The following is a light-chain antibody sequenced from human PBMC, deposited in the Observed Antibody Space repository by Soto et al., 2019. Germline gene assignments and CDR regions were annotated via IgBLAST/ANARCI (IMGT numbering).Light chain of an antibody. CDR2: GAS. V-gene: IGKV3-20*01. CDR1: QSVSSK. Sequence: EIVMTQSPATLSVSPGEGATLSCRASQSVSSKLAWYQQKPGQAPRLLIYGASRRATGLPDRFSGSGSGTDFTLTISRLEPEDFAVYYCQQYGSSNTFGQGTKLEIK. J-gene: IGKJ2*01. CDR3: QQYGSSNT.